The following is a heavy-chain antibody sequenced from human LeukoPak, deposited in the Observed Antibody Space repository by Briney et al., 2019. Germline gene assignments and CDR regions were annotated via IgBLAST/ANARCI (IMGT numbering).Heavy chain of an antibody. CDR2: ISYDGSNK. J-gene: IGHJ4*02. D-gene: IGHD3-22*01. CDR3: AKDTDDSSAQGADY. Sequence: GGSLRLSCAASGFTFSSYGMHWVRQAPGKGLEWVAVISYDGSNKYYADSVKGRFTISRDNSKNTLYLQMNSLRAEDTAVYYCAKDTDDSSAQGADYCGQGTLVTVSS. V-gene: IGHV3-30*18. CDR1: GFTFSSYG.